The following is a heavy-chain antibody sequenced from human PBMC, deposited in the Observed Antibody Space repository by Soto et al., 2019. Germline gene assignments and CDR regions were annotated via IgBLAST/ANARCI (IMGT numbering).Heavy chain of an antibody. CDR1: GFTFSSYA. D-gene: IGHD6-13*01. CDR3: AKVLPQSRGYSSSLGYFDY. Sequence: GGSLRLSCAASGFTFSSYAMSWVRQAPGKGLEWVSAISGSGGSTYYADSVKGRFTISRDNSKNTLYPQMNSLRAEDTAVYYCAKVLPQSRGYSSSLGYFDYWGQGTLVTVSS. V-gene: IGHV3-23*01. CDR2: ISGSGGST. J-gene: IGHJ4*02.